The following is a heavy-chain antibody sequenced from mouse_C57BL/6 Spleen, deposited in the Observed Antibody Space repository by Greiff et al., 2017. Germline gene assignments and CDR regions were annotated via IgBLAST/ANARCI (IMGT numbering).Heavy chain of an antibody. V-gene: IGHV5-17*01. CDR1: GFTFSDYG. D-gene: IGHD4-1*02. CDR2: ISSGSSTI. J-gene: IGHJ1*03. Sequence: DVKLVESGGGLVKPGGSLKLSCAASGFTFSDYGMHWVRQAPEKGLEWVAYISSGSSTIYYADTVKGRFTISRDNAKNTLFLQMTSLRSEDTAMYYCARPPTGTFYWYFDVWGTGTTVTVSS. CDR3: ARPPTGTFYWYFDV.